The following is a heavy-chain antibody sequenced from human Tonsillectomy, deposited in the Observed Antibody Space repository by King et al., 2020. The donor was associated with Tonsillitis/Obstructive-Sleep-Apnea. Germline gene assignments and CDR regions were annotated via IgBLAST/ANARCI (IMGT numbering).Heavy chain of an antibody. CDR1: GFTFSSYW. V-gene: IGHV3-74*01. Sequence: VQLVESGGGLVQPGGSLRLSCAASGFTFSSYWMHWVRQAPGKGLVWVSRSNSDGSSTSYADSVKGRFTISRDNAKNTRYLQMNSRRAEDTAVYYCARELPYYGSGSYYSWFDPWGQGTLVTVSS. J-gene: IGHJ5*02. D-gene: IGHD3-10*01. CDR3: ARELPYYGSGSYYSWFDP. CDR2: SNSDGSST.